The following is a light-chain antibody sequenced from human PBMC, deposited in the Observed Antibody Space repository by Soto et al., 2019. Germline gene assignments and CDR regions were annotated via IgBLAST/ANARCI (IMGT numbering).Light chain of an antibody. CDR2: AAS. J-gene: IGKJ1*01. Sequence: DIQMTQSPSSLSASVGDRVTITCRASQSISSYLNWYQQKPGKDPKLLIYAASSLQSGVPSRFSGSGSGTDFTLTISSLQPEDFATYYCQQYNNWPPAWTFGQGTKV. V-gene: IGKV1-39*01. CDR1: QSISSY. CDR3: QQYNNWPPAWT.